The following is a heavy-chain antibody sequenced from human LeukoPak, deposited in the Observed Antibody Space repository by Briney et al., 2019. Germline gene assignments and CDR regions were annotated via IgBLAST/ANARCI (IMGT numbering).Heavy chain of an antibody. CDR3: ARGTGVQQLVYFDY. CDR1: GFTACSNY. CDR2: LYSGGST. Sequence: PGGSLRLSCAASGFTACSNYMNCVRHPAGEGLEWVLILYSGGSTYYADSVRGRFSISRDNSKNTLYLQMNSLRAEDTAVYYCARGTGVQQLVYFDYWGQGTLVTVSS. V-gene: IGHV3-53*01. J-gene: IGHJ4*02. D-gene: IGHD6-13*01.